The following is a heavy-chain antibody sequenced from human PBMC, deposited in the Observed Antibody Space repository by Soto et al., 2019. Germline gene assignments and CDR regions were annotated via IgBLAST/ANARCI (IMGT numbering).Heavy chain of an antibody. Sequence: QITLNESGPTVVKPAETLTLTCTFSGFSLTTSGVVVGWIRQSPGKAPEWLALIYWDDDKRYRASLKSRLTITKDTSKNQVVLTMASVNPAETATYYCAHRILRTVFGLVTTTAIYFDFWGQGTPVVVSS. V-gene: IGHV2-5*02. J-gene: IGHJ4*02. CDR3: AHRILRTVFGLVTTTAIYFDF. CDR2: IYWDDDK. D-gene: IGHD3-3*01. CDR1: GFSLTTSGVV.